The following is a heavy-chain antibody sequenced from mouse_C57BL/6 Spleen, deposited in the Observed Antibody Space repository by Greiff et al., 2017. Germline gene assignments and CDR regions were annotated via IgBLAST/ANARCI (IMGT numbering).Heavy chain of an antibody. CDR1: GYTFTSYW. D-gene: IGHD1-1*01. V-gene: IGHV1-64*01. CDR2: IHPNSGST. Sequence: QVQLQQPGAELVKPGASVKLSCKASGYTFTSYWMHWVKQRPGQGLEWIGMIHPNSGSTNYNEKFKSKATLTVDKSSSTAYMQLSSLTSEDSAVXYCAKSITTVIAHFDYWGQGTTLTVSS. J-gene: IGHJ2*01. CDR3: AKSITTVIAHFDY.